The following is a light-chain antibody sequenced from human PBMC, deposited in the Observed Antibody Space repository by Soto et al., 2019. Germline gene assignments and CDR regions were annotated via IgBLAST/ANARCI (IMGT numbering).Light chain of an antibody. V-gene: IGLV2-14*01. CDR3: SSYTTTSTGV. J-gene: IGLJ3*02. CDR1: SGDVGAYNY. CDR2: EVT. Sequence: QSALTQPASVSGSPGQSITISCTGTSGDVGAYNYVSWYQQHPGKAPKLMIYEVTSRPSGVSNRFSCSKSGNTASLSISGLQAEDEADYYCSSYTTTSTGVFGGGTKLTVL.